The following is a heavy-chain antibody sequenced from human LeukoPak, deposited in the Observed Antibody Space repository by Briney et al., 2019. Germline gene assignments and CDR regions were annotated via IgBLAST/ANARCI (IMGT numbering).Heavy chain of an antibody. Sequence: GGSLRLSCAASGFSFSSYSMNWVRQAPGKGLEWVSSISSSSSYIYYADSVKGRFTISRDNTENSLYLQMNSLRAEDTAVYYCARDLSDYSNYGYFDNWGQGTLVTVSS. CDR2: ISSSSSYI. J-gene: IGHJ4*02. CDR1: GFSFSSYS. CDR3: ARDLSDYSNYGYFDN. V-gene: IGHV3-21*01. D-gene: IGHD4-11*01.